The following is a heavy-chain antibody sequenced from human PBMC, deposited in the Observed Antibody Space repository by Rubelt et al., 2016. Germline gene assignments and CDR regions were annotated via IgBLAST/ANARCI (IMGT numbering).Heavy chain of an antibody. D-gene: IGHD6-19*01. CDR2: ISYDGSDK. J-gene: IGHJ3*02. Sequence: GGGVVQPGRSLRLSCAASGFTFSSYGMHWVRQAPGKGLEWVAVISYDGSDKYYADSVKGRFTISRDNSKNTLYLQMNSLRAEDTAVYYCARVGQRYSSARNAFDIWGQGTMVTVSS. CDR3: ARVGQRYSSARNAFDI. CDR1: GFTFSSYG. V-gene: IGHV3-33*01.